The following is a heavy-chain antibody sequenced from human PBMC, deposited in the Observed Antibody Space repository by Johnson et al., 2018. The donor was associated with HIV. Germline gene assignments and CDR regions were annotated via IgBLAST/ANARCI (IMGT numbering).Heavy chain of an antibody. V-gene: IGHV3-33*01. CDR2: IWYDGITK. Sequence: QMLLVESGGGVVQPGRSLRLSCAASGFSFRNYGMHWVRQAPGKGLEWVSLIWYDGITKYYTDSVKGRFTISRDTSENTLHLQINSLRAEDTAVYYCARERRAGVKGAFDIWGQGTMVTVSS. D-gene: IGHD2-21*01. J-gene: IGHJ3*02. CDR1: GFSFRNYG. CDR3: ARERRAGVKGAFDI.